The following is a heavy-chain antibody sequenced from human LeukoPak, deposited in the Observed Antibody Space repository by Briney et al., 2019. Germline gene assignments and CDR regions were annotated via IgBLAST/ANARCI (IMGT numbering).Heavy chain of an antibody. CDR2: IGAYNGNT. J-gene: IGHJ6*03. Sequence: ASVKVSCKASGYTFTSYGISWVRQAPGQGLEWMGWIGAYNGNTNYAQKLQGRVTMTTDTSTSTAYMELRSLRSDDTAVYYCARARGNSINYYYYMDVWGKGTTVTVSS. CDR1: GYTFTSYG. D-gene: IGHD4-23*01. V-gene: IGHV1-18*01. CDR3: ARARGNSINYYYYMDV.